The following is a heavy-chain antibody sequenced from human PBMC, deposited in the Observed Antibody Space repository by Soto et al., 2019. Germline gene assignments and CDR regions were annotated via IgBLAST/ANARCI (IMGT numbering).Heavy chain of an antibody. J-gene: IGHJ6*02. CDR1: GLSLSTTGVG. V-gene: IGHV2-5*02. CDR2: IYWDDDK. CDR3: VQSRCGGDCLQSYSCHSYYDLDV. D-gene: IGHD2-21*02. Sequence: QITLKESGPTLVKPTQTLTLTCTFSGLSLSTTGVGVGWIRQPPGKALEWLALIYWDDDKRYSPSLKSRLTITKDTSKNPVVLTMANMDPVDTAIYYCVQSRCGGDCLQSYSCHSYYDLDVWGQGTTVTVSS.